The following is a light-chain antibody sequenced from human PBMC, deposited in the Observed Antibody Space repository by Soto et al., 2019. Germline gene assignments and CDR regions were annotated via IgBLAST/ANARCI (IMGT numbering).Light chain of an antibody. CDR2: LEGSGSY. V-gene: IGLV4-60*02. CDR3: ETWDSNTRV. CDR1: SGHSSYI. J-gene: IGLJ3*02. Sequence: QLVLTHSSSASASLGSSVKLTCTLSSGHSSYIIAWHQQQPGKAPRYLMKLEGSGSYNKGSGVPDRFSGYSSGADRYLTISNLQVEDEADYYCETWDSNTRVFGAGPTLTVL.